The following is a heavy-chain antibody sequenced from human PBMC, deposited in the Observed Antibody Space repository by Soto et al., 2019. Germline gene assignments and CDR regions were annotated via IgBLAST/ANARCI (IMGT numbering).Heavy chain of an antibody. V-gene: IGHV3-21*01. CDR3: AKDSYDSSSYSMDY. CDR2: ISSSSSFI. CDR1: GFTFSMNS. Sequence: GGSLRLSCVASGFTFSMNSMNWVRQAPGKGLEWVSSISSSSSFIYYADTLKGRFTVSRDNAKNSLYLVINSLRAEDTAVYYCAKDSYDSSSYSMDYWGTGTLVTVSS. J-gene: IGHJ4*02. D-gene: IGHD3-22*01.